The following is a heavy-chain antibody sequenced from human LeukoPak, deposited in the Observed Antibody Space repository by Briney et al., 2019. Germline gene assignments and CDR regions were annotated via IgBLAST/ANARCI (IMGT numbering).Heavy chain of an antibody. CDR3: ARDNGEPDY. J-gene: IGHJ4*02. V-gene: IGHV3-30-3*01. CDR1: GFTFSSYA. Sequence: PGRSLRLSCAASGFTFSSYAIHWVRQAPGKGLEWLAVISYDGGNKYYADSVKGRFTISRDNSKNTLYLQMNSLRAEDTAVYYCARDNGEPDYWGQGTLVTVSS. D-gene: IGHD4-17*01. CDR2: ISYDGGNK.